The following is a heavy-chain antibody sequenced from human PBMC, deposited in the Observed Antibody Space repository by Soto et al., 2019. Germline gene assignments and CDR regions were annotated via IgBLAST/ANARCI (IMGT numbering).Heavy chain of an antibody. D-gene: IGHD3-16*01. Sequence: PGGSLRLSCAASGFTFSSYAMSWVRQAPGKGLEWVSAISGSGGSTYYADSVKGRFTISRDNSKNTLYLQMNSLRAEDTAVYYCAKGGEGGVDLSYMDVWGKGTTVTVSS. CDR2: ISGSGGST. CDR3: AKGGEGGVDLSYMDV. V-gene: IGHV3-23*01. J-gene: IGHJ6*03. CDR1: GFTFSSYA.